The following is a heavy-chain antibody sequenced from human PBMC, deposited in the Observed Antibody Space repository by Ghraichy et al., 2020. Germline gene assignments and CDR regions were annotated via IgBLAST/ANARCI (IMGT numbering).Heavy chain of an antibody. Sequence: GGSLRLSCAASGFTFSSYEMKWVRQAPGKGLEWVSYISSSGSTICYADSVKGRFTISRDNAKNSLYLKMNSLRAEDTAVYYCARGWLRSDYWGQGTLVTVSS. J-gene: IGHJ4*02. V-gene: IGHV3-48*03. CDR1: GFTFSSYE. CDR2: ISSSGSTI. D-gene: IGHD5-12*01. CDR3: ARGWLRSDY.